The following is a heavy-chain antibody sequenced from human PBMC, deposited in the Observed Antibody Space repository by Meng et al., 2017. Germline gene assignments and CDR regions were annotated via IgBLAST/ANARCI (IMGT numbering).Heavy chain of an antibody. CDR1: GFTFSSYG. Sequence: GGSLRLSCAASGFTFSSYGLHWVRQAPGKGLEGVAVIWYDGSNKYYADSVKGRFTISRDNSKNTLYLQMNSLRAEGTAVYYCVVASGAFDIWGQGTMVTVSS. CDR2: IWYDGSNK. CDR3: VVASGAFDI. V-gene: IGHV3-33*01. J-gene: IGHJ3*02. D-gene: IGHD5-12*01.